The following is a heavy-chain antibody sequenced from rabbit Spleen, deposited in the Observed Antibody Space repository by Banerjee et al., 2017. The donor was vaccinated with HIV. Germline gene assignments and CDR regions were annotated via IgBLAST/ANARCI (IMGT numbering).Heavy chain of an antibody. D-gene: IGHD4-1*01. CDR1: GVSFSSGFD. Sequence: QQLVESGGGRVKPGASLTLTCKASGVSFSSGFDMCWVRQAPGKGLEWIGFIYTGNGKNYYASWAKGRFTFSKTSSTTVTLQMTSLTAADTATYFCARDLTGVIGWNFGWWGPGTLVTVS. J-gene: IGHJ4*01. CDR2: IYTGNGKN. V-gene: IGHV1S40*01. CDR3: ARDLTGVIGWNFGW.